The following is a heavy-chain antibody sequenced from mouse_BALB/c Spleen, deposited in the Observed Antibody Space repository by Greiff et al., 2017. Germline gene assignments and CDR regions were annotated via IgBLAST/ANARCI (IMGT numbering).Heavy chain of an antibody. V-gene: IGHV2-9*02. CDR1: GFSLTSYG. CDR3: ARDPGYDGGYFDV. J-gene: IGHJ1*01. CDR2: IWAGGST. D-gene: IGHD2-2*01. Sequence: QVQLKESGPGLVAPSQSLSITCTVSGFSLTSYGVHWVRQPPGKGLEWLGVIWAGGSTNYNSALMSRLSISKDNSKSQVFLKMNSLQTDDTAMYYCARDPGYDGGYFDVWGAGTTVTVSS.